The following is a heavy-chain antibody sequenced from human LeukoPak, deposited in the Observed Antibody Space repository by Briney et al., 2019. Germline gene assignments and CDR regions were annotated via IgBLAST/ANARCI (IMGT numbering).Heavy chain of an antibody. V-gene: IGHV4-4*07. CDR3: ARERKSGYSSGWYFQEGYYYGMDV. D-gene: IGHD6-19*01. J-gene: IGHJ6*02. CDR1: GGSISSYY. CDR2: IYTSGST. Sequence: PSETLSLTCTVSGGSISSYYWSWIRQPAGKGLEWIGRIYTSGSTNYNPSLKSRVTMSVDTSKNQFSLKLSSVTAADTAVYYCARERKSGYSSGWYFQEGYYYGMDVWGQGTTVTVSS.